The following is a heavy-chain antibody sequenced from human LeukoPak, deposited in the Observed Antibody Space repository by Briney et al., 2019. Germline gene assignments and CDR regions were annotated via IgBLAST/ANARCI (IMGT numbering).Heavy chain of an antibody. V-gene: IGHV4-34*01. Sequence: PSETLSLTCAVYGGSFSGYYWSWIRQPPGKGLEWIGEINHSGSTNYNPYPKSRVTISVDTSKNQFSLKLSSVTAADTAVYYCARDGGEGNAHAFDYRGQGTLVTVSS. J-gene: IGHJ4*02. D-gene: IGHD4-17*01. CDR1: GGSFSGYY. CDR3: ARDGGEGNAHAFDY. CDR2: INHSGST.